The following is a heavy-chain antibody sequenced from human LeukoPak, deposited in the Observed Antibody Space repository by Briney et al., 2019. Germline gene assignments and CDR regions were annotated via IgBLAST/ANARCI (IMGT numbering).Heavy chain of an antibody. CDR3: ARGELAYCGGDCYSY. V-gene: IGHV3-23*01. D-gene: IGHD2-21*02. CDR1: GFTFSSYW. CDR2: ISGSGGST. Sequence: GGSLRLSCAASGFTFSSYWMSWVRQAPGKGLEWVSAISGSGGSTYYADSVKGRFTISRDNSKNTLYLQMNSLRAEDTAVYYCARGELAYCGGDCYSYWGQGTLVTVSS. J-gene: IGHJ4*02.